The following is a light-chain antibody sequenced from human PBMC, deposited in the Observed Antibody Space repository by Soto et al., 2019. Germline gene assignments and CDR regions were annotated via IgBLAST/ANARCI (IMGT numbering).Light chain of an antibody. CDR3: SSFAGSNNLYV. V-gene: IGLV2-8*01. CDR1: SSDVGGYNY. CDR2: EVS. J-gene: IGLJ1*01. Sequence: QSALTQPPSASGSPGQSVTISCTGTSSDVGGYNYVSWYQQYPGKAPKLMIYEVSERPSGVPDRFSGSKSGNTASLTVSGXXXXXXXXYYCSSFAGSNNLYVFGTGTKLTVL.